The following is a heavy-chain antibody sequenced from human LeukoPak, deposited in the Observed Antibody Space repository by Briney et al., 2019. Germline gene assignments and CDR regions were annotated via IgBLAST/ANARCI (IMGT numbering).Heavy chain of an antibody. CDR1: GGSINNNVYY. J-gene: IGHJ5*02. V-gene: IGHV4-39*01. CDR3: ARKGSTKGSSEWFDP. Sequence: SETLSLTFTVSGGSINNNVYYWGWIRQPPGKGLEWIGNIFQTGSAYYNPSLKSRVTISLDTSRNQFSLKVISVTAADTAFYYCARKGSTKGSSEWFDPWGQGPLITLSS. D-gene: IGHD6-6*01. CDR2: IFQTGSA.